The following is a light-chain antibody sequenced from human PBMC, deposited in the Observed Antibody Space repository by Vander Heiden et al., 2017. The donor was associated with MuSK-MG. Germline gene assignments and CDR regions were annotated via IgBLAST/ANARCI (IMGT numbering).Light chain of an antibody. V-gene: IGKV1-39*01. Sequence: DIQMTQSPSSLSASVGDRVTITCRASQSISRYLNWYQQKAGKAPKLLIYTASRWQSGVPSRFSGSGSGTDFTLTSSRRQPEDFATYYWQQSDRTLLFGQGTKVDLK. CDR1: QSISRY. CDR2: TAS. J-gene: IGKJ3*01. CDR3: QQSDRTLL.